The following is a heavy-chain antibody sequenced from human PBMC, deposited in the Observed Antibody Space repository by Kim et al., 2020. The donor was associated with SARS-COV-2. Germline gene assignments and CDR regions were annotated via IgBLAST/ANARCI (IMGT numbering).Heavy chain of an antibody. CDR2: ITDNGDRT. V-gene: IGHV3-23*01. Sequence: GGSLRLSCAASGFTFSSDAMRWVRQAPGKGPEWVSAITDNGDRTYYRDSVKGRFTISRDNSKNMLYLQMNSLRVEDTAVYYCAKRGKNGDDRYFDYWGQGTLVTVSS. CDR3: AKRGKNGDDRYFDY. CDR1: GFTFSSDA. J-gene: IGHJ4*02. D-gene: IGHD3-22*01.